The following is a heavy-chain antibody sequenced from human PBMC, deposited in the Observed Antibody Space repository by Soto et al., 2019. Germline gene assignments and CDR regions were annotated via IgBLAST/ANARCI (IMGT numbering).Heavy chain of an antibody. CDR2: IKSKTDGGTT. D-gene: IGHD3-9*01. V-gene: IGHV3-15*07. Sequence: PGGSLRLSCAASGFTFSNAWMNWVRQAPGKGLEWVGRIKSKTDGGTTGYAAPVKGRFTISRDDSKNTLYLQMNSLKTEDTAVYYCTTEQAYYDILTGYYPSFETWGQGTLVTVS. CDR1: GFTFSNAW. CDR3: TTEQAYYDILTGYYPSFET. J-gene: IGHJ5*02.